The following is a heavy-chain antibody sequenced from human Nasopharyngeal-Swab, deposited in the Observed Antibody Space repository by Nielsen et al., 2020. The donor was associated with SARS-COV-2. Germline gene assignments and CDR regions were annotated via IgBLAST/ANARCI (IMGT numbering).Heavy chain of an antibody. CDR3: ARDLFPGALSSSGGDAFDI. CDR2: ISAYNGNT. J-gene: IGHJ3*02. CDR1: GYTFTSYG. V-gene: IGHV1-18*01. D-gene: IGHD6-6*01. Sequence: ASVKVSCKASGYTFTSYGISWVRQAPGQGLEWMGWISAYNGNTNYAQKLQGRVTMTTDTSTSTAYMELRSLRSDDTAVYYCARDLFPGALSSSGGDAFDIWGQWTMVTVSS.